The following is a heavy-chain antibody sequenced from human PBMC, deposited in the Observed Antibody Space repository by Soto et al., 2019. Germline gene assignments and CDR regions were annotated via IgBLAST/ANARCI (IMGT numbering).Heavy chain of an antibody. CDR2: IYTSGST. V-gene: IGHV4-4*07. CDR1: GGSISSYY. Sequence: SETLSLTCTVSGGSISSYYWSWIRQPAGKGLEWIGRIYTSGSTNYNPSLKSRVTMSVDTSKNQFSLKLSSVTAADTAVYYCARGYYYGSGSYYLDYYYCGMDVWGQGTTVTVSS. D-gene: IGHD3-10*01. J-gene: IGHJ6*02. CDR3: ARGYYYGSGSYYLDYYYCGMDV.